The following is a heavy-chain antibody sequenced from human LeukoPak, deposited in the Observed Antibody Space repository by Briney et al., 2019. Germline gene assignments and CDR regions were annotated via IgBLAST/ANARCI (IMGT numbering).Heavy chain of an antibody. Sequence: ASVKVSCKASGYTFTSYDINWVRQATGQGLEWMGWMNPNSGNTGYAQKFQDRVTMTRNTSISTAYMELSSLRSEDTAVYYCARGPLAPGILIYYYMDVWGKGTTVTVSS. J-gene: IGHJ6*03. CDR1: GYTFTSYD. CDR3: ARGPLAPGILIYYYMDV. D-gene: IGHD1-14*01. V-gene: IGHV1-8*01. CDR2: MNPNSGNT.